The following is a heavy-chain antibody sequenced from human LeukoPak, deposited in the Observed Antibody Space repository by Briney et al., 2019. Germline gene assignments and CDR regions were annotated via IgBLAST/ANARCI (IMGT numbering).Heavy chain of an antibody. J-gene: IGHJ4*02. Sequence: ASVKVSCKASGYTFTSYGISWVRQAPGQGLEWMGWISAYNGNTNYAQKLQGRVTMTTDTSTSTVYVELRSLRFDDTAVYYCARASQRLGDSYYWGQGTLVTVSS. CDR3: ARASQRLGDSYY. V-gene: IGHV1-18*01. CDR2: ISAYNGNT. CDR1: GYTFTSYG. D-gene: IGHD6-25*01.